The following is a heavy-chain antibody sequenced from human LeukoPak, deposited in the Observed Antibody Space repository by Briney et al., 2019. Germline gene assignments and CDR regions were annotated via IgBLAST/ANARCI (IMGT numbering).Heavy chain of an antibody. CDR1: GFLFRNYN. Sequence: GGSLRLSCATSGFLFRNYNMNWVRQAPGKGLEWVSYISGSSMIYYADPVKGRFTISRDIASNSLYLQMNSLRAEDTGVYYCAREASYSSSWATFDYWGQGTLVTVSS. CDR2: ISGSSMI. CDR3: AREASYSSSWATFDY. V-gene: IGHV3-48*01. J-gene: IGHJ4*02. D-gene: IGHD6-13*01.